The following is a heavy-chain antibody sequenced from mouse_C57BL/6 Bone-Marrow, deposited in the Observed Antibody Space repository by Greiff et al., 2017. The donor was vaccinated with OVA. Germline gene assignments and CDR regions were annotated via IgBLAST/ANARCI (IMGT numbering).Heavy chain of an antibody. V-gene: IGHV1-15*01. CDR1: GYTFTDYE. J-gene: IGHJ1*03. CDR3: TRDDYEWYFDV. CDR2: IDPETGGT. Sequence: VQLQQSGAELVRPGASVTLSCKASGYTFTDYEMHWVKQTPVHGLEWIGAIDPETGGTAYNQKFKGKAILTADKSSSTAYMELRSLTSEDSAVYYCTRDDYEWYFDVWGTGTTVTVSS. D-gene: IGHD2-4*01.